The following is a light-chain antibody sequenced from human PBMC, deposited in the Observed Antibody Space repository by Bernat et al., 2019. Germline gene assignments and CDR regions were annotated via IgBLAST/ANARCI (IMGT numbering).Light chain of an antibody. V-gene: IGLV2-14*03. J-gene: IGLJ2*01. Sequence: QSALTQPASVSGSPGQSITISCTGTSSDVGVYNYVSWYQQHPGKAPRLMIYAVSSRPSGVSNRFSGSKSGNTASLTISGLQPEDEADYYCSSLTPSTTRVFGGGTKLTVL. CDR3: SSLTPSTTRV. CDR2: AVS. CDR1: SSDVGVYNY.